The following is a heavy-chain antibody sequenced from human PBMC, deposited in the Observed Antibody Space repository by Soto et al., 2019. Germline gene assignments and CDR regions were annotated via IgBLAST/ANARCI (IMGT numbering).Heavy chain of an antibody. Sequence: QVQLVQSGAEVKKPGASVKVSCKASGYTFTGYYMHWVRQAPGQGLEWMGWINPNSGGTNYAQKFQGGVTMTRDTSISTAYMELSRLRSDDTAVYYCARGYVGELTITDYMDVWGKGTTVTVSS. CDR3: ARGYVGELTITDYMDV. D-gene: IGHD3-10*01. V-gene: IGHV1-2*02. J-gene: IGHJ6*03. CDR1: GYTFTGYY. CDR2: INPNSGGT.